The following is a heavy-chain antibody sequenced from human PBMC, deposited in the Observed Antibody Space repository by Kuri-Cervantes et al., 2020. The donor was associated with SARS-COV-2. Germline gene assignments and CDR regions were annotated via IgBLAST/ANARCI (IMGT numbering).Heavy chain of an antibody. V-gene: IGHV3-30*03. CDR2: MSADESYK. Sequence: GGSLRLSCAASGFSFRTHGMHWVRRASGRGLEWVAVMSADESYKNYGDSVKGRLTISRDNSQNTVYLRMTNLRTEDTAMYYCATDHFGVHDFWGQGTLVTVSS. CDR1: GFSFRTHG. D-gene: IGHD2-21*01. J-gene: IGHJ4*02. CDR3: ATDHFGVHDF.